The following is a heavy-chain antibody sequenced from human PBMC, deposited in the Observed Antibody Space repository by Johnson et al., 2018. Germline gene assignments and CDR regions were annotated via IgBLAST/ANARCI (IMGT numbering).Heavy chain of an antibody. CDR3: ARHRATGSFSSYFQH. Sequence: QVQLVQSGAEVKKPGASVKVSCKTSGGNFSSYGVSWVRQAPGQGLEWMGVVIPFCHTTSYADKFPDSGNITADESTNTVYRELRSLKPEDTALYYRARHRATGSFSSYFQHWGQGTLSTVSS. D-gene: IGHD1-26*01. V-gene: IGHV1-69*13. CDR2: VIPFCHTT. J-gene: IGHJ1*01. CDR1: GGNFSSYG.